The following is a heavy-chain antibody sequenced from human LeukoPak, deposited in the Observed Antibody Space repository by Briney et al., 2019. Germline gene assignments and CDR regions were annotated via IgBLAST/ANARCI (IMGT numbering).Heavy chain of an antibody. D-gene: IGHD1-7*01. Sequence: GGSLRLSCAASGFTFSSYCMHWVRQAPGKGLEWVAVISYDGSNKYYADSVRGRFTISRDNSKNTLYLQMNSLRAEDTAVYYCAKVKASNYVSFHYWGQGTLVTVSS. CDR3: AKVKASNYVSFHY. V-gene: IGHV3-30*18. CDR1: GFTFSSYC. CDR2: ISYDGSNK. J-gene: IGHJ4*02.